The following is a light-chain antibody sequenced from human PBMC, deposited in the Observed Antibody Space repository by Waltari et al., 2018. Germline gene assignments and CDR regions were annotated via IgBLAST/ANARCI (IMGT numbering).Light chain of an antibody. Sequence: DIVMTQSPDSLAVSLGERATINCKSSQSVLYSSNNKNYLAWYQQKSGQPPKLLIYWASTRESGVPDRFSGSGSGTDFTLTISSLQAEDVAVYYCQQYYSTVRFGQGTKVEIK. CDR3: QQYYSTVR. J-gene: IGKJ1*01. CDR1: QSVLYSSNNKNY. CDR2: WAS. V-gene: IGKV4-1*01.